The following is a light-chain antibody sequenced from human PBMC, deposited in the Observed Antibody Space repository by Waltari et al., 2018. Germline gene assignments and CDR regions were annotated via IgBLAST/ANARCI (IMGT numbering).Light chain of an antibody. CDR1: SSDVGNYNL. CDR2: KIS. Sequence: QSALTQPASVSGSPGQSITISCTGPSSDVGNYNLVSWFRQHPGQAPKLVFYKISRRPAWVSDRFSGSKSGNTASLTISGLHLEDEADYYCCSYAGGGSWVFGGGTKLTVL. V-gene: IGLV2-23*02. CDR3: CSYAGGGSWV. J-gene: IGLJ3*02.